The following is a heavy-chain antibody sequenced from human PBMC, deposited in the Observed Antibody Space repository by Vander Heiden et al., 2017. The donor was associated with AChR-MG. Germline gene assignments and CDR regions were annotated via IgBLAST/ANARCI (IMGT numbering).Heavy chain of an antibody. V-gene: IGHV3-72*01. J-gene: IGHJ4*02. CDR2: SRNKAKGYST. CDR3: ARGRYCTGGVCYTAFEN. D-gene: IGHD2-8*02. Sequence: EVQLLESGGGLVQPGGSPSLACAGSGCLFSHHYVDWVRQTPGKGLEWVGRSRNKAKGYSTEYAASVKGRFTISRDESKNSLYLQMNSLRTEDTAVYYCARGRYCTGGVCYTAFENWGQGTQVTVSS. CDR1: GCLFSHHY.